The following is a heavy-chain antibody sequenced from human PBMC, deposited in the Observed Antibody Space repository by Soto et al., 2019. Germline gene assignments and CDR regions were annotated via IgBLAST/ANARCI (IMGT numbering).Heavy chain of an antibody. Sequence: GGSLRLSCTASGFTFKDYAMHWVRQAPGKGLEWVSGIRWNSGTTGYAESVRGRFTISRDNAKNSLYLQMNSLRGEDTALYYCAKTTGRTGWDHFDSWGQGTLVTVSS. CDR3: AKTTGRTGWDHFDS. D-gene: IGHD3-10*01. CDR1: GFTFKDYA. J-gene: IGHJ4*02. CDR2: IRWNSGTT. V-gene: IGHV3-9*01.